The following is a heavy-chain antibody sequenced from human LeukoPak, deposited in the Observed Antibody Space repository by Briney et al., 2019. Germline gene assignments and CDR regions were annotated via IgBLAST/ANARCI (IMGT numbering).Heavy chain of an antibody. V-gene: IGHV1-46*01. Sequence: ASVKVSCKASGYTFTSYYMHWVRQAPGQGLEWMGIINPSGGSTSYAQKFQGRVTISVDTSKNQFSLKLSSVTAADTAVYYCARGRYSGSYYGIRYYYYGMDVWGQGTTVTVSS. CDR3: ARGRYSGSYYGIRYYYYGMDV. J-gene: IGHJ6*02. D-gene: IGHD1-26*01. CDR2: INPSGGST. CDR1: GYTFTSYY.